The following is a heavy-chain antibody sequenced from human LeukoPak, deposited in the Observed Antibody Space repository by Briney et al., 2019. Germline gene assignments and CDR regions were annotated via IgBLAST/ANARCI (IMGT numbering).Heavy chain of an antibody. CDR2: ISAYNGNT. D-gene: IGHD4-17*01. Sequence: ASVKVSCKASGYTFTGYHMHWVRQAPGQELEWMGWISAYNGNTNYAQRLQGRVTMTTDTSTSTAYMELRSLRSDDTAVYYCARDRDYGDYNTQDLFVYWGQGTLVTVSS. CDR3: ARDRDYGDYNTQDLFVY. CDR1: GYTFTGYH. V-gene: IGHV1-18*04. J-gene: IGHJ4*02.